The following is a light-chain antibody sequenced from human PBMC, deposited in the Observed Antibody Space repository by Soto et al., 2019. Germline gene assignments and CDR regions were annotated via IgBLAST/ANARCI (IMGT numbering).Light chain of an antibody. V-gene: IGKV1-39*01. J-gene: IGKJ1*01. CDR2: AAS. Sequence: DIQVTQSPSTLSASVGYTVTVTCRASQSVSCWFAWYQQKPGKAPKLLIYAASSLQSGVPSRFSGSGSGTDFTLTIRSLQPEDFASYYCQQSYSTPWTFGQGTKVDIK. CDR1: QSVSCW. CDR3: QQSYSTPWT.